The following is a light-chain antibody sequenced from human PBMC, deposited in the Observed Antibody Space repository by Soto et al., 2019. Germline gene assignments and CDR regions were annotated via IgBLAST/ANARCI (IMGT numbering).Light chain of an antibody. CDR1: QDISNY. J-gene: IGKJ4*01. V-gene: IGKV1-33*01. Sequence: DIQMTQSPSSLSASVGDRVTITCQASQDISNYLNWYQQKPGKAPKLLIYDASNLETGVPSRCSGSGSGTDFTLTISSLQPEDVATYYCQKCGSAPFTFGGGTKVEIK. CDR3: QKCGSAPFT. CDR2: DAS.